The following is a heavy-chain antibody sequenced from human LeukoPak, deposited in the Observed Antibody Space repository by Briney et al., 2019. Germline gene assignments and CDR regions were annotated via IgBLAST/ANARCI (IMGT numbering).Heavy chain of an antibody. D-gene: IGHD3-10*01. V-gene: IGHV4-39*07. CDR2: IYYSGST. J-gene: IGHJ6*02. CDR1: GGSISGSTYY. CDR3: ARAGYGMDV. Sequence: PSETLSLTCTVSGGSISGSTYYWGWIRQPPGKGLEWIGSIYYSGSTYYNPSLKSRVTISVDTSKNQFSLKLSSVTAADTAVYYCARAGYGMDVWGQGTTVTVSS.